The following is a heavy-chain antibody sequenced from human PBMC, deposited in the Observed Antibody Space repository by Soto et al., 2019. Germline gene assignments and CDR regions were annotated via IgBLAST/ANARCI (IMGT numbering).Heavy chain of an antibody. CDR3: ARIRTVAVAGSYYYYYGMDV. CDR2: IDWDDDK. V-gene: IGHV2-70*11. D-gene: IGHD6-19*01. CDR1: GFSLSTSGMC. Sequence: SGPTLVNPTQTLTLTCTFSGFSLSTSGMCVSWIRQPPGKALEWLARIDWDDDKYYSTSLKTRLTISKDTSKNQVVLTMTNMDPVDTATYYCARIRTVAVAGSYYYYYGMDVWGQGT. J-gene: IGHJ6*02.